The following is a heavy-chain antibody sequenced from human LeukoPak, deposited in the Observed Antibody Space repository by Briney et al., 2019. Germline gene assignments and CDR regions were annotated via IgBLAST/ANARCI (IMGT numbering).Heavy chain of an antibody. Sequence: GGSLRLSCTASGFTFSSYGMHWVRQAPGKGLEWVAFIRYDGSNKYYADSVKGRFTISRDNSKSTLYLQMNSLRAEDTAVYYCAKLPTVTYYDFWSGPVGMDVWGKGTTVTVSS. CDR3: AKLPTVTYYDFWSGPVGMDV. CDR2: IRYDGSNK. J-gene: IGHJ6*03. V-gene: IGHV3-30*02. CDR1: GFTFSSYG. D-gene: IGHD3-3*01.